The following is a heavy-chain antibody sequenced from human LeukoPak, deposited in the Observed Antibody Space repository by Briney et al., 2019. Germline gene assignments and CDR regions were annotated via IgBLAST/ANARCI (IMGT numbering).Heavy chain of an antibody. Sequence: ASVKVSCKASGYTFISYGISWVRQAPGQGLEWMGRISAYNGNPNYAQKFQGRVTMTTDTSTSTAYMELRSLRSDDTDVYYCASSPGVDAFDIWGQGTMVTVSS. CDR1: GYTFISYG. V-gene: IGHV1-18*01. J-gene: IGHJ3*02. CDR3: ASSPGVDAFDI. CDR2: ISAYNGNP.